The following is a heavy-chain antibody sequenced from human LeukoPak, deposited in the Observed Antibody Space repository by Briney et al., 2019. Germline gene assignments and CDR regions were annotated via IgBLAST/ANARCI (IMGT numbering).Heavy chain of an antibody. CDR2: IYYSGCT. Sequence: SETLSLTCTLSGGSISSSSYYWGWIRQPPGKGLEWIGCIYYSGCTYYNPSLKSRVTISVDTSKNQFSLKLSSVTAADTAVYYCAGRPYYDILTGPDGAFDIWGQGTMVTVSS. J-gene: IGHJ3*02. V-gene: IGHV4-39*01. CDR1: GGSISSSSYY. D-gene: IGHD3-9*01. CDR3: AGRPYYDILTGPDGAFDI.